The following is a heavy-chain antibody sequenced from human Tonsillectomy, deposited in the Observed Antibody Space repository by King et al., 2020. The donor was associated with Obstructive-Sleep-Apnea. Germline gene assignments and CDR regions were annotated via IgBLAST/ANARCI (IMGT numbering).Heavy chain of an antibody. CDR1: GYTFTSYG. J-gene: IGHJ4*02. V-gene: IGHV1-18*01. CDR2: ISVHNGNT. D-gene: IGHD6-19*01. CDR3: ARDCYSGGWWVGRRGVDY. Sequence: QLVQSGAEVKKPGASVKVSCKASGYTFTSYGITWVRQAPGQGLEWMGWISVHNGNTNYAQKFQGRVIMTTDTPTSTAYMELRSLSSDDTAIYYCARDCYSGGWWVGRRGVDYWGQGTLVTVSS.